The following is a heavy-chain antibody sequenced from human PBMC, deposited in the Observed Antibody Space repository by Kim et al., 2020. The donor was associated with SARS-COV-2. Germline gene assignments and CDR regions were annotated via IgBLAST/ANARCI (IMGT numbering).Heavy chain of an antibody. CDR3: ASMVRGVLS. CDR2: SDT. J-gene: IGHJ5*02. D-gene: IGHD3-10*01. V-gene: IGHV5-51*01. Sequence: SDTRYSPSFQGQVTISADKSISTAYLQWSSLKASDTAMYYCASMVRGVLSWGQGTLVTVSS.